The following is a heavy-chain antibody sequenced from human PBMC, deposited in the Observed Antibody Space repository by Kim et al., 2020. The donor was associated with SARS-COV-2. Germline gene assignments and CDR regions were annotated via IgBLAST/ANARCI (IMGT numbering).Heavy chain of an antibody. V-gene: IGHV2-70*01. CDR2: IDWDDDK. CDR1: GFSLSTSGMC. CDR3: ARIRSGYDFCYFDY. J-gene: IGHJ4*02. Sequence: SGPTLVHPTQTLTLTCTFSGFSLSTSGMCVSWIRQPPGKALEWLALIDWDDDKYYSTSLKTRLTISKDTSNNQVVLTMTNMDPVDTATYYCARIRSGYDFCYFDYWGQGTLVTVSS. D-gene: IGHD5-12*01.